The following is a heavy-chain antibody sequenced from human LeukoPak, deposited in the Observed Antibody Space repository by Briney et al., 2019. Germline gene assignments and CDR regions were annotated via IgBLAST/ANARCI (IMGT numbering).Heavy chain of an antibody. CDR1: GFTFSSYA. CDR2: ISYDGSNK. V-gene: IGHV3-30-3*01. CDR3: ASASYDYYYGMDV. D-gene: IGHD5-18*01. Sequence: GSLRLSCAASGFTFSSYATHWVRQAPGKGLEWVAVISYDGSNKYYADSVKGRFTISRDNSKNTLYLQMNSLRAEDTAVYYCASASYDYYYGMDVWGQGTTVTVSS. J-gene: IGHJ6*02.